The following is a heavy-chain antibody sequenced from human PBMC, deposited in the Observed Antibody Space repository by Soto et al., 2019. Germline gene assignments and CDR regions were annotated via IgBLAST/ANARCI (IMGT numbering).Heavy chain of an antibody. V-gene: IGHV3-30*03. Sequence: QVQLVESGGGVGQPGTSLRLSCAASGLTFNTYAMKWIRLAPGKGLEWVAVISNDGSNKYYADSVKGRFTISRDNSKNTVYLQMNSLRGEDTGVYYCASGRGYCSESSCSYFDYFQHCGPGALVIVSS. CDR2: ISNDGSNK. J-gene: IGHJ1*01. CDR3: ASGRGYCSESSCSYFDYFQH. CDR1: GLTFNTYA. D-gene: IGHD2-2*01.